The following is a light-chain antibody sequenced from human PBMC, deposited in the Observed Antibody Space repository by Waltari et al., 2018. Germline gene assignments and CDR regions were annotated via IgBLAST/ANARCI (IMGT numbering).Light chain of an antibody. J-gene: IGLJ2*01. Sequence: QAVVTQEPSLTVSPGGTVTLTCGSSTGSVANSHYPYWFQQKPGQAPRTLIYDTSNTYSRTPARFSGSLLGGKAALTLSGGQPEDEADYYCMLSYNGVRVFGGGTKLTVL. CDR1: TGSVANSHY. CDR2: DTS. V-gene: IGLV7-46*01. CDR3: MLSYNGVRV.